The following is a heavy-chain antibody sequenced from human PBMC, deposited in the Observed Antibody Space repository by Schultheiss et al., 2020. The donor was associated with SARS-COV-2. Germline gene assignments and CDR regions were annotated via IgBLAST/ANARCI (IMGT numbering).Heavy chain of an antibody. V-gene: IGHV3-48*03. CDR1: GFTFSSYE. Sequence: GSLRLSCAASGFTFSSYEMNWVRQAPGKGLEWVSYISSSGSTIYYADSVKGRFTISRDNAKNSLYLQMNSLRAEDTAVYYCAGYYYYYYGMDVWGQGTTVTVSS. J-gene: IGHJ6*02. CDR2: ISSSGSTI. CDR3: AGYYYYYYGMDV.